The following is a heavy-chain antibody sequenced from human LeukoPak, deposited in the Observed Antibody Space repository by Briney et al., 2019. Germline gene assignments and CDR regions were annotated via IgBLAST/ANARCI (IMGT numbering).Heavy chain of an antibody. J-gene: IGHJ3*02. CDR2: IYYSGST. V-gene: IGHV4-59*01. CDR1: GGYISSYY. Sequence: SETLSLTCTVSGGYISSYYWSWIRQPPGKGLEWIGYIYYSGSTNYNPSLKSRVTISVDTSKNQFSLKLSSVTAADTAVYYCARLANAFDIWGQGTMVTVSS. D-gene: IGHD1-26*01. CDR3: ARLANAFDI.